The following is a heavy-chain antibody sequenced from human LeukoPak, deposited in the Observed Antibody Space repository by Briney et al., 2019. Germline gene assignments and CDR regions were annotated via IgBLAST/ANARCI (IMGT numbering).Heavy chain of an antibody. J-gene: IGHJ5*02. V-gene: IGHV3-23*01. CDR2: ISGGGDII. Sequence: GGSLRLSCAASGFTFNTHAMSWVRQAPGKGLEWVSTISGGGDIIYYADSVKGRFTISRDNSKNTLNLQMNSLRAEDTAIYYCAKYAITSRSWFDPWGQGTLVTVCS. CDR1: GFTFNTHA. D-gene: IGHD2-8*01. CDR3: AKYAITSRSWFDP.